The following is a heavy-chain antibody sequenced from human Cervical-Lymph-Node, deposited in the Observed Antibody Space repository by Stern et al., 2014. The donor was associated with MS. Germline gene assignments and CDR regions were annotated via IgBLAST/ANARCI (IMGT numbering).Heavy chain of an antibody. J-gene: IGHJ4*02. Sequence: QVQLVQSGGEVKKPGASVKVSCKASGYNTTSYGFTWVRQAPGQGLEWMGWISAYNGNTNYAQKFQGRVTMTTDTSTSTAYMEVRSLRSDDTAVYYCATFTSAAGTFNHWGQGTLVTVSS. CDR1: GYNTTSYG. V-gene: IGHV1-18*01. D-gene: IGHD6-13*01. CDR2: ISAYNGNT. CDR3: ATFTSAAGTFNH.